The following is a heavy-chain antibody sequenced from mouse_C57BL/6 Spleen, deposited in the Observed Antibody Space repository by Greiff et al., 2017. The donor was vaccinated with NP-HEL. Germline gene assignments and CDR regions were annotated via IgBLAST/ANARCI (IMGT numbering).Heavy chain of an antibody. CDR1: GYAFTNYL. CDR3: ARDYYGSLYWYFGG. V-gene: IGHV1-54*01. D-gene: IGHD1-1*01. CDR2: INPGSGGT. Sequence: QVQLQQSGAELVRPGTSVKVSCKASGYAFTNYLIEWVKQRPGQGLEWIGVINPGSGGTNYNEKFKGKATLTADKSSSTAYMQLSSLTSEDSAVYFCARDYYGSLYWYFGGWGTGTTVTVAS. J-gene: IGHJ1*03.